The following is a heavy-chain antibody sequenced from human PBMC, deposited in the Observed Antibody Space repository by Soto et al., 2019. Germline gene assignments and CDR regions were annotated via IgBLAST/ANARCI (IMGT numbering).Heavy chain of an antibody. Sequence: PGGSLRLSCAASGFSFSSYAMSWVRQAPGKGLEWVAAISGSGGRTYYADSVKGRFTISRDNSKTPLYLQMNSLRAEDTAVYYCAKAAYGDYTEFYYYYYGMDVWGQGTTVTVSS. J-gene: IGHJ6*02. CDR2: ISGSGGRT. V-gene: IGHV3-23*01. D-gene: IGHD4-17*01. CDR1: GFSFSSYA. CDR3: AKAAYGDYTEFYYYYYGMDV.